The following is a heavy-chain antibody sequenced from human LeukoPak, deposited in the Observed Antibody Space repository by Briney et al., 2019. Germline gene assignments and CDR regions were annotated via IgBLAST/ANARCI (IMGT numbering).Heavy chain of an antibody. D-gene: IGHD6-13*01. CDR3: ARDSSSWYYFDY. V-gene: IGHV3-21*01. J-gene: IGHJ4*02. CDR1: GFTFSRYT. Sequence: NTGGSLRLSCAASGFTFSRYTMNWVRQAPGKGLEWVSSITSSSIYIYYSDSVKGRFTISRDNAKTSLYLQMNSLRAEDTAVYYCARDSSSWYYFDYWGQGTLVTVSS. CDR2: ITSSSIYI.